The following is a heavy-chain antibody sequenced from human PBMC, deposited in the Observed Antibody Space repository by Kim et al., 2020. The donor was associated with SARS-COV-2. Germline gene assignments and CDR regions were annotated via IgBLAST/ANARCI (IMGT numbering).Heavy chain of an antibody. J-gene: IGHJ4*02. CDR3: AKARGSTYGQSYFDY. Sequence: ASGRVRFSISRDNSKNTLYLHMNSLRAEDTAIYYCAKARGSTYGQSYFDYWGQGTLVTVSS. D-gene: IGHD5-18*01. V-gene: IGHV3-23*01.